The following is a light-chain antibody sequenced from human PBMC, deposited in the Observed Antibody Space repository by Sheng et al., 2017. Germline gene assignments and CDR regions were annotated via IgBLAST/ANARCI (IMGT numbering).Light chain of an antibody. CDR2: DTS. J-gene: IGKJ1*01. CDR3: QQRSNWPPT. V-gene: IGKV3-11*01. CDR1: QSLGRY. Sequence: EIVLTQSPATLSLSPGERATLSCRASQSLGRYFAWYQHKPGQAPRLLIYDTSTRATGVPGRFSGSGSGTDFTLTISSLEPGDFAVYYCQQRSNWPPTFGQGTKVEIK.